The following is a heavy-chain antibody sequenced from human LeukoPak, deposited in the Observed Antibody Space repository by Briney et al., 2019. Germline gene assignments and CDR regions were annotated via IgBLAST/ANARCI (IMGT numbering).Heavy chain of an antibody. Sequence: GGSLRLSCAASGFTFSSYSMNWVRQAPGKGLEWVSYISSSSSTIYYADSVKGRFTISRDNAKNSLFLQMNSLRAEDTAVYYCARRGLDSSGYFSDSWGQGTLVTVSS. CDR1: GFTFSSYS. J-gene: IGHJ4*02. CDR3: ARRGLDSSGYFSDS. CDR2: ISSSSSTI. D-gene: IGHD3-22*01. V-gene: IGHV3-48*01.